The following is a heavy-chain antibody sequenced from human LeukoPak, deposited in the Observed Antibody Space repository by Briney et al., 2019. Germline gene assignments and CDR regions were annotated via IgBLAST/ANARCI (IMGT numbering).Heavy chain of an antibody. CDR2: MYNRGST. CDR3: ARAEKAVTRPLDS. D-gene: IGHD6-19*01. V-gene: IGHV4-59*01. J-gene: IGHJ4*02. Sequence: SETLSLTSPVSGDSITNYYWSWIRQSPGKELEWIGYMYNRGSTIYNPSLKSRVTISTDTSKNQFSLRLTSVTAADTAVYYCARAEKAVTRPLDSCGQGTLITVSS. CDR1: GDSITNYY.